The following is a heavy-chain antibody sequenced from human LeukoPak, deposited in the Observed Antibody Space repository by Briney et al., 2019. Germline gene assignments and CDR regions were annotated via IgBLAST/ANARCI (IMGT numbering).Heavy chain of an antibody. D-gene: IGHD6-19*01. J-gene: IGHJ4*02. CDR2: IYYSGST. Sequence: SETLSLTCTVSGGSISSSSYYWGWIRQPPGKGLEWIGSIYYSGSTYYNPSLKSRVTISVDTSKNQFSLKLSSVTAADAAVYYCARRGSGWYYFDYWGQGTLVTVSS. V-gene: IGHV4-39*01. CDR1: GGSISSSSYY. CDR3: ARRGSGWYYFDY.